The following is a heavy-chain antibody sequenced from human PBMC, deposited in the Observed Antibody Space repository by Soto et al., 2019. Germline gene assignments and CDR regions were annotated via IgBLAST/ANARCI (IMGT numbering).Heavy chain of an antibody. CDR3: ARAGGIVGASTLGIHDAFDI. D-gene: IGHD1-26*01. CDR2: ISYDGSNK. CDR1: GFTFSSYA. J-gene: IGHJ3*02. Sequence: SGGSLRLSCAASGFTFSSYAMHWVRQAPGKGLEWVAVISYDGSNKYYADSVKGRFTISRDNSKNTLYLQMNSLRAEDTAVYYCARAGGIVGASTLGIHDAFDIWGQGTMVTVSS. V-gene: IGHV3-30-3*01.